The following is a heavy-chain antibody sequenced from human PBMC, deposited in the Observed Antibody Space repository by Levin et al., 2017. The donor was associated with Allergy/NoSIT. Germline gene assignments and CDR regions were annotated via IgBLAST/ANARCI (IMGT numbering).Heavy chain of an antibody. D-gene: IGHD4-17*01. CDR2: IYYSGNT. Sequence: SETLSLTCTVSGGSIITSSYYWGWIRQPPGKELEWIGSIYYSGNTYHNPSLKSRVTIFVDTSKKQFSLKVTSVTAADTAVYYCARLGYGDYTPDFWGQGTLVIVSS. CDR3: ARLGYGDYTPDF. J-gene: IGHJ4*02. CDR1: GGSIITSSYY. V-gene: IGHV4-39*01.